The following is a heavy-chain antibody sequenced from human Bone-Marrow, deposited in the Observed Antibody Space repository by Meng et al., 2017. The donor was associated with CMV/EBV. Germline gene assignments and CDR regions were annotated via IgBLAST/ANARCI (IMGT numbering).Heavy chain of an antibody. Sequence: QVQLVQSGAEVKKAGSSVKVSCKASGGTFSSYAISWVRQAPGQGLEWMGGIIPIFGTANYAQKFQGRVTMTTDTSTSTAYMELRSLRSDDTAVYYCARGGQQLVLGHFDYWGQGTLVTVSS. CDR3: ARGGQQLVLGHFDY. CDR2: IIPIFGTA. D-gene: IGHD6-13*01. J-gene: IGHJ4*02. CDR1: GGTFSSYA. V-gene: IGHV1-69*05.